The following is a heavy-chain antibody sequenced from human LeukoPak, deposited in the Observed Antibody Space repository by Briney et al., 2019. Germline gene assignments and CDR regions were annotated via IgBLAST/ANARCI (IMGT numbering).Heavy chain of an antibody. J-gene: IGHJ4*02. CDR2: IYYSGST. V-gene: IGHV4-59*01. CDR3: ARDYLGNSGL. CDR1: GGSISSYY. Sequence: TSETLSLTCTVSGGSISSYYWSWIRQPPGKGLEWIGYIYYSGSTNYNPSLKSRVTISVDTSKNQFSLKLSSVTAADTAVYYCARDYLGNSGLWGQGTLVTVSS. D-gene: IGHD7-27*01.